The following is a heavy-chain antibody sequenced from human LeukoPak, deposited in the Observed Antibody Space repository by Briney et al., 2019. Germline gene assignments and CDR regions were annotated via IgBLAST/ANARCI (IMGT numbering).Heavy chain of an antibody. CDR3: ARDQWLQSYDYMDV. J-gene: IGHJ6*03. CDR1: GFTFSNYS. CDR2: ISRSRSTI. D-gene: IGHD5-24*01. V-gene: IGHV3-48*01. Sequence: PGGSLRLSCAASGFTFSNYSMNWVRQAPGKGLEWVSYISRSRSTIYYADSVKGRFTISRDNAKNSLYLQMHSLRAEDTAVYYCARDQWLQSYDYMDVWGKGTTVTISS.